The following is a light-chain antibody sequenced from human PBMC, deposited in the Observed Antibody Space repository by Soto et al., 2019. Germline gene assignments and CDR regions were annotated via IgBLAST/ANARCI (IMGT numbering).Light chain of an antibody. CDR1: QIVTSS. V-gene: IGKV3-11*01. CDR2: DTF. Sequence: IVLTQSPATLSLSPGTGATLSCRASQIVTSSVAWYQQRPGQAPRLLIYDTFSRATGIPARFSAKGAGTDFTLTIISLEPEDSAVYFCQLRSDWPPTYTFGQGTKLE. CDR3: QLRSDWPPTYT. J-gene: IGKJ2*01.